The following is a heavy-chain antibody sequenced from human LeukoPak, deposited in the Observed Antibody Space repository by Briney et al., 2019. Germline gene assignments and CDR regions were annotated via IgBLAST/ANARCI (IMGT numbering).Heavy chain of an antibody. J-gene: IGHJ3*02. CDR1: GGSIGSSSYC. Sequence: KPSETLSLTCTVSGGSIGSSSYCWGWIRQPPGKGLEWIGSIYYSGSTYYNPSLKSRVTISVDTSKNQFSLKLSSVTAADTAVYYCARQRTTRNAFDIWGQGTMVTVSS. D-gene: IGHD4-17*01. V-gene: IGHV4-39*01. CDR3: ARQRTTRNAFDI. CDR2: IYYSGST.